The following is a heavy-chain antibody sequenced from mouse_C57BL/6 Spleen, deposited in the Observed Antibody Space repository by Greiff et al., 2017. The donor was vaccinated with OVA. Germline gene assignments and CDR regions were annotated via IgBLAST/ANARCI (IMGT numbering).Heavy chain of an antibody. J-gene: IGHJ4*01. CDR3: ARDPGSNYAMDY. V-gene: IGHV5-4*01. D-gene: IGHD5-1*01. CDR1: GFTFSSYA. CDR2: ISDGGSYT. Sequence: EVQLVESGGGLVKPGGSLKLSCAASGFTFSSYAMSWVRQTPEKRLEWVATISDGGSYTYYPDNVKGRFTISRGNAKNNLYLQMSHLKSEDTAMYYCARDPGSNYAMDYWGQGTSVTVSS.